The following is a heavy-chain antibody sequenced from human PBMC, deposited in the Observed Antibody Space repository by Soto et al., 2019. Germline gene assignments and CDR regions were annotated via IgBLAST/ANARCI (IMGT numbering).Heavy chain of an antibody. CDR1: GYTFTGYY. V-gene: IGHV1-2*04. Sequence: ASVKVSCKASGYTFTGYYMHWVRQAPGQGLEWMGWINPNSGGTNHAQKFQGWVTMTRDTSISTAYMELSRLRSDDTAVYYCARGRGSVGATGWFDPWGQGTLVTVSS. J-gene: IGHJ5*02. D-gene: IGHD1-26*01. CDR3: ARGRGSVGATGWFDP. CDR2: INPNSGGT.